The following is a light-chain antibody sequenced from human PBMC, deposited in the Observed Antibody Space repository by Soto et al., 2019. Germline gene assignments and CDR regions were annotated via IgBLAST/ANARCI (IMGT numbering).Light chain of an antibody. J-gene: IGLJ2*01. CDR3: QTWDTGISVV. V-gene: IGLV4-69*01. CDR1: SGHSNYA. Sequence: QLVLTQSPSXXXXXXXXXXXXCTLSSGHSNYAIAWHQQQPEKGPRYLMKLNNDGSHSKGDGIPDRFSGSSSGAERYLTISSLQSEDESDYYCQTWDTGISVVFGGGTQLTVL. CDR2: LNNDGSH.